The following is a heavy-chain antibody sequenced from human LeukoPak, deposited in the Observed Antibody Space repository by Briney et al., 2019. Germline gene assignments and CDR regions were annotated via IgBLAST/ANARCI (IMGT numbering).Heavy chain of an antibody. CDR1: GGTISRYF. CDR3: ARTIYSSGYCYDY. J-gene: IGHJ4*02. V-gene: IGHV4-59*01. D-gene: IGHD3-22*01. CDR2: IDYSGST. Sequence: SETLSLTCTVSGGTISRYFWSWIRQPPGKGLEWIAYIDYSGSTNYNPSLKSRLTISLDASKNQFSLKLSSVTAADTAVYYCARTIYSSGYCYDYWGQGTLVTVSS.